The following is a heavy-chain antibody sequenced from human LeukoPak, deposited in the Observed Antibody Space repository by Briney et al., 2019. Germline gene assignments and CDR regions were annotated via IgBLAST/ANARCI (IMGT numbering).Heavy chain of an antibody. CDR3: AKVMPPGRIRFYSYYMDV. Sequence: PGGSLRLSCAASGFTFSTYWMAWVRQAPGKGLEWAACIRYDGSNEYYADSVKGRFTISRDKSKNTLSLQMNGLRVEDTAVYYCAKVMPPGRIRFYSYYMDVWGKGTTVTVS. D-gene: IGHD2-15*01. CDR1: GFTFSTYW. V-gene: IGHV3-30*02. CDR2: IRYDGSNE. J-gene: IGHJ6*03.